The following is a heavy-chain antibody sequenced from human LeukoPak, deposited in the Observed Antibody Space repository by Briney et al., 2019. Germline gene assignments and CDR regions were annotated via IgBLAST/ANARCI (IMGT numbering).Heavy chain of an antibody. Sequence: SAETLSLTCTVSGVSISNYYWSWVRQPPGKGLEWLGYIYFSGSINYIPSLKSRVTISVDTSKNQFSLKLSSVSAAATGVYYCASRAKVGATNYWGQGTLVTVSS. CDR2: IYFSGSI. D-gene: IGHD1-26*01. J-gene: IGHJ4*02. CDR1: GVSISNYY. V-gene: IGHV4-59*08. CDR3: ASRAKVGATNY.